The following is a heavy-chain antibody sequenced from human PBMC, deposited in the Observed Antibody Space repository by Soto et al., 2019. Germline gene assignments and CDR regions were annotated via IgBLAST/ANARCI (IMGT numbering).Heavy chain of an antibody. D-gene: IGHD5-18*01. CDR1: GFTFSSYS. Sequence: GGSLRLSCAASGFTFSSYSMNWVRQALGKGLEWVSYISSSSSTIYYADSVKGRFTIPRDNAKNSLYLQMNSLRDEDTAVYYCARNWVAAMVPNLYFDYWGQGTLVTVSS. CDR2: ISSSSSTI. CDR3: ARNWVAAMVPNLYFDY. V-gene: IGHV3-48*02. J-gene: IGHJ4*02.